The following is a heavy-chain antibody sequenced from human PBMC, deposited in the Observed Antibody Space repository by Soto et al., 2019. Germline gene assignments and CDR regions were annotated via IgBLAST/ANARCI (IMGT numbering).Heavy chain of an antibody. D-gene: IGHD2-15*01. J-gene: IGHJ5*01. V-gene: IGHV1-18*01. CDR1: GYTFTSYG. CDR2: IGAYNGNT. CDR3: ARVVDCSGGSCYSGWFDP. Sequence: ASVKVSCKASGYTFTSYGISWVRQAPGQGLEWMGWIGAYNGNTNYAQKLQGRVTMTTDTSTSTAYMELRSLRSDDTAVYYCARVVDCSGGSCYSGWFDPRGQGTLVTVSS.